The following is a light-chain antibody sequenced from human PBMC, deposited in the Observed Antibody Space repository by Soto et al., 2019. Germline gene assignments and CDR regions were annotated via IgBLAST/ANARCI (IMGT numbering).Light chain of an antibody. CDR3: HQYSRYPWT. CDR1: QSVGSW. J-gene: IGKJ1*01. V-gene: IGKV1-5*03. Sequence: QMTQSPSTLSASEGDRVTITCWASQSVGSWLAWHQQKPGRAPKVLVYKASNLQDGVPSRFSGSGSGTEFTLTISSLQPDDAATYFCHQYSRYPWTFGQGTKVEIK. CDR2: KAS.